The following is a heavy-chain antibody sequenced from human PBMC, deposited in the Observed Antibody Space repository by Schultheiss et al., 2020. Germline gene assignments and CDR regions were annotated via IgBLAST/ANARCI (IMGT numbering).Heavy chain of an antibody. CDR1: GGSISSSSYY. J-gene: IGHJ4*02. CDR3: ARHSLGTYSSSWYFGY. V-gene: IGHV4-39*01. D-gene: IGHD6-13*01. Sequence: SETLSLTCTVSGGSISSSSYYWGWIRQPPGKGLEWIGSIYYSGSTYYNPSLKSRVTISVDTSKNQFSLKLSSVTAADTAVYYCARHSLGTYSSSWYFGYWGQGTLVTVYS. CDR2: IYYSGST.